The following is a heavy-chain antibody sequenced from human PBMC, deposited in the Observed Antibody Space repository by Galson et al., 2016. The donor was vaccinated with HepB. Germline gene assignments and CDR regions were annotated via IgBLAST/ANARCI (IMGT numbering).Heavy chain of an antibody. V-gene: IGHV1-18*01. CDR1: GYTFSSYG. D-gene: IGHD5-18*01. CDR2: INCYNGNR. Sequence: SVKVCCKASGYTFSSYGITWVRQAPGQGLEWMGWINCYNGNRNFAQNLQGRITMTTDTSTKTAYMELRSLRSDDTAVYYCARGHTPTSTYSYGWDSFDYWGQGTLVTVSS. CDR3: ARGHTPTSTYSYGWDSFDY. J-gene: IGHJ4*02.